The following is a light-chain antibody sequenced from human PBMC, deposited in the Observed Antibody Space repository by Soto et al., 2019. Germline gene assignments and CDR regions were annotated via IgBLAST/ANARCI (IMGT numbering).Light chain of an antibody. CDR3: QQYGNSRGT. J-gene: IGKJ1*01. CDR2: GAS. CDR1: QSVSTSY. V-gene: IGKV3-20*01. Sequence: DIVLTQSPGTLSLSPGDRATLSCRASQSVSTSYLAWYQQKPGQAPRLLIYGASSRATGIPARFSGSGSGTDFTLTISGLEPEDFAVYYCQQYGNSRGTFGQGTKVEIK.